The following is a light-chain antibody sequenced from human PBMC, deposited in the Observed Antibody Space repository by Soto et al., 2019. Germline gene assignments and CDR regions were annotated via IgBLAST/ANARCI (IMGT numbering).Light chain of an antibody. J-gene: IGKJ1*01. CDR2: DVS. CDR3: QQYDYSRS. CDR1: QNVTAS. V-gene: IGKV1-5*01. Sequence: DIQMTQSPSSLSASVGDSVSITCRASQNVTASLAWYQHKPGEAPKLLIYDVSNLETGVPSRFSGSGSGTEFSLTIRSLQPDDFATYYCQQYDYSRSFGQGTKVDIK.